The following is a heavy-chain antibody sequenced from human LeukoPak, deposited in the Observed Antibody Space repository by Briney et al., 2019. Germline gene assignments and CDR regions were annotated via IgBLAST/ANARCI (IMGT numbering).Heavy chain of an antibody. CDR2: ISGSGGNT. J-gene: IGHJ4*02. Sequence: PGGSLRLSCAASGFTFGSYAMSWVRQAPGKGLEWVSAISGSGGNTYYADSVKGRFTISRDKSKSTLFLQMNSLRAEDTAVYYCAKDPFNVRWSYFDYWGQGSLVTVSS. V-gene: IGHV3-23*01. CDR1: GFTFGSYA. CDR3: AKDPFNVRWSYFDY. D-gene: IGHD3-10*02.